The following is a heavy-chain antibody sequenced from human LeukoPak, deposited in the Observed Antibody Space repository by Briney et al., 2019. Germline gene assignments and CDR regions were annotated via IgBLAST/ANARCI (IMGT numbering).Heavy chain of an antibody. J-gene: IGHJ4*02. CDR1: GFTFSRHW. CDR3: ARGPDYGARLDYFDY. V-gene: IGHV3-7*01. D-gene: IGHD4-17*01. Sequence: PGGPLRLSCAASGFTFSRHWMSWVRQAPGKGLEWVANIKQDGSQDYVDSVKGRFIISRDNAKNSLYLQMNSLRAEDTAVYSCARGPDYGARLDYFDYWGQGTLVTVSS. CDR2: IKQDGSQ.